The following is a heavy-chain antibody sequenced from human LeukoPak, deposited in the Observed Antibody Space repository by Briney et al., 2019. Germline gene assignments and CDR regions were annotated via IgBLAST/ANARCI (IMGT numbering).Heavy chain of an antibody. J-gene: IGHJ6*02. D-gene: IGHD5-18*01. Sequence: GGSLRLSCTASGFTFGDHAMSWVRQAPGKGLEWVGFIRSKAYGGTTEYAASVQGRFTISRDDSKSIAYLLRNSLESEDRAVYYCTRGPIQQWRYYGMDVWGQGAT. V-gene: IGHV3-49*04. CDR1: GFTFGDHA. CDR2: IRSKAYGGTT. CDR3: TRGPIQQWRYYGMDV.